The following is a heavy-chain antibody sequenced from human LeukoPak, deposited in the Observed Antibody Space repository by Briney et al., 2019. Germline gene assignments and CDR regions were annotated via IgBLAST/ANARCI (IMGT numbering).Heavy chain of an antibody. V-gene: IGHV4-59*11. CDR2: LFYIGTT. J-gene: IGHJ4*02. CDR1: GASLKRHI. Sequence: PSETLSLTRTVSGASLKRHIWSCISEPPGEGRECMGYLFYIGTTNYNPSLKSRVTISVDSSKNQYSLRLNSVTAADTAVYYCARTYDSDGYYAIGYWGQGTLVTVSS. CDR3: ARTYDSDGYYAIGY. D-gene: IGHD3-22*01.